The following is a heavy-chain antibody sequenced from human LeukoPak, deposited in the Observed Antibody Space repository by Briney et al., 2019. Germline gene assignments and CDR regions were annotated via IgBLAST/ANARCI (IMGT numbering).Heavy chain of an antibody. V-gene: IGHV3-21*01. CDR1: GFTFSSYA. D-gene: IGHD2-21*02. CDR2: IGSSSDYI. J-gene: IGHJ4*02. Sequence: GGSLRLSCAASGFTFSSYAMNWVRQAPGKGLEWVSSIGSSSDYIYYADSVKDRFTISRDNAKNSLYLQMNSLRAEDTAIYYCARTYGGDGGQRFDYWGQGTLVTVSS. CDR3: ARTYGGDGGQRFDY.